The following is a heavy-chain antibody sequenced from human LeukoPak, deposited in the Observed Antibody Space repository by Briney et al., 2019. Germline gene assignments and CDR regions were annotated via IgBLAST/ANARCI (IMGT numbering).Heavy chain of an antibody. CDR2: IYYSGST. D-gene: IGHD1-14*01. J-gene: IGHJ5*02. CDR3: ARDPNRHWFDP. CDR1: GFTFNKAW. Sequence: GSLRLSCAASGFTFNKAWMSWVRLAPGKGLEWIGYIYYSGSTNYNPSLKSRVTISVDTSKNQFSLKLSSVTAADTAVYYCARDPNRHWFDPWGQGTLVTVSS. V-gene: IGHV4-59*01.